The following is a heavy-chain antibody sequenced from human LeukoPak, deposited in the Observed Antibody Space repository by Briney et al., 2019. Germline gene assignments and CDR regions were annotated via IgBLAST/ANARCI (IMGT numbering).Heavy chain of an antibody. CDR1: GGSISSHY. J-gene: IGHJ4*02. Sequence: SETLSLTCTVSGGSISSHYWSWIRHPPGKGLEWIAYLFDSVNTKDNPSLQSRLTLSADTSKNQFSLRLSSVTAADTAVYYCATIKRGSIFGYFDFWGQGIKVTVSS. V-gene: IGHV4-59*11. CDR2: LFDSVNT. CDR3: ATIKRGSIFGYFDF. D-gene: IGHD5-18*01.